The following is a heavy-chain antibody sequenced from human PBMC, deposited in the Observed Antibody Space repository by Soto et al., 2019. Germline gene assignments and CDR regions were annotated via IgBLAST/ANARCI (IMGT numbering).Heavy chain of an antibody. CDR3: ASHSLEYCSSTSCYTFDF. Sequence: SETLSLTCAVYGGSFSGYYWSWIRQPPGKGLEWIGEINHSGSTNYNPSLKSRVTISVDTSKNQFSLKLSSVTAADTAVYYCASHSLEYCSSTSCYTFDFWGQGILVTVSS. CDR1: GGSFSGYY. CDR2: INHSGST. J-gene: IGHJ4*02. D-gene: IGHD2-2*02. V-gene: IGHV4-34*01.